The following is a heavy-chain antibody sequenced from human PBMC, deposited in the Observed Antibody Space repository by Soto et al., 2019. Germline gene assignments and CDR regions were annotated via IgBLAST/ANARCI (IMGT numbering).Heavy chain of an antibody. CDR2: IYYSGST. V-gene: IGHV4-39*01. Sequence: SETLSLTCTVSGGSISSSSYYWGWIRQPPGKGLEWIGSIYYSGSTYYNPSLKSRVTISVDTSKNQFSLKLSSVTAADTAVYYCARCGYSSGWPADYWGQGTLVTVSS. D-gene: IGHD6-19*01. CDR1: GGSISSSSYY. J-gene: IGHJ4*02. CDR3: ARCGYSSGWPADY.